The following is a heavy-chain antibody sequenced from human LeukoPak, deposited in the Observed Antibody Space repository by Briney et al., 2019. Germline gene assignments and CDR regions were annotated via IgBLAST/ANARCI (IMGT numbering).Heavy chain of an antibody. CDR2: IKEDGNDK. CDR1: GFIFSRYW. D-gene: IGHD6-19*01. Sequence: GGSLRLSCAASGFIFSRYWMNCVRQAPGRGLVGVANIKEDGNDKYYVDSVKGRFTISRDNAKNSLYLQMNSLRADDTAVYYCAGARDSSGWYRAYFDYWGQGTLVTVSS. CDR3: AGARDSSGWYRAYFDY. V-gene: IGHV3-7*01. J-gene: IGHJ4*02.